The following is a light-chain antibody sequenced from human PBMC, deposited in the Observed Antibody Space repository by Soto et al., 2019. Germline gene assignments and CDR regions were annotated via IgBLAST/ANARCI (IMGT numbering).Light chain of an antibody. CDR1: QSVSSSY. CDR3: QQRSNWPIT. V-gene: IGKV3D-20*02. J-gene: IGKJ5*01. Sequence: TPSPSSLSASVGDRVTITCRASQSVSSSYLAWYQQKPGQAPRLLISGASTRATGVPARFSGSGSGTDFTLTISRLEPEDFAVYYCQQRSNWPITFGQGTRLEI. CDR2: GAS.